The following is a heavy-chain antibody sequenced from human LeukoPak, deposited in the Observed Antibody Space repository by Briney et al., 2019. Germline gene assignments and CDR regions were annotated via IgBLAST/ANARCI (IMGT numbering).Heavy chain of an antibody. Sequence: SQTLSLTCTVSGGSISSGGYYWSWIRQHPGKGLEWIGYIYYSGSTYYNPSLKSRVTISVDTSKNQFSLKLSSVTAADTAVYYCARAQENIVVVTTSHYFDYWGQGTLVTVSS. CDR3: ARAQENIVVVTTSHYFDY. D-gene: IGHD2-21*02. V-gene: IGHV4-31*03. J-gene: IGHJ4*02. CDR2: IYYSGST. CDR1: GGSISSGGYY.